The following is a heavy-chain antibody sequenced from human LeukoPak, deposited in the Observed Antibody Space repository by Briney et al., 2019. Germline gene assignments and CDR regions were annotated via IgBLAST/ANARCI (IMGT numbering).Heavy chain of an antibody. V-gene: IGHV3-11*04. CDR2: ISGSGSDM. Sequence: PGGSLRLSCVVSGFGFSDSYMTWIRQTPGKGLEWLAYISGSGSDMYYADSVKGRFTISRDNAKNSLYVQMNSLRAEDTAVYYCAKGKDYYLDYWGQGTLVTVSS. CDR3: AKGKDYYLDY. CDR1: GFGFSDSY. D-gene: IGHD3-10*01. J-gene: IGHJ4*02.